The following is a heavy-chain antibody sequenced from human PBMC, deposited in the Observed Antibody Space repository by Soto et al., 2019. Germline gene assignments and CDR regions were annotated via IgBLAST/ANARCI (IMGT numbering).Heavy chain of an antibody. CDR3: ATVLGHSSGSDCCDP. V-gene: IGHV1-18*04. CDR1: GYTFTSYG. J-gene: IGHJ5*02. CDR2: ISAYNGNT. Sequence: ASEKVSCKASGYTFTSYGISWVREAPEPGLESMGWISAYNGNTNYAQTIQGRATMTTDTSTSTAHLELRSLRSDDTSVYCCATVLGHSSGSDCCDPWGQGTLVTVSS. D-gene: IGHD6-19*01.